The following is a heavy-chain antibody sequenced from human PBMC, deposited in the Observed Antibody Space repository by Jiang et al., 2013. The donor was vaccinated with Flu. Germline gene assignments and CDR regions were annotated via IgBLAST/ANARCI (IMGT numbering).Heavy chain of an antibody. CDR3: ARGFGIAVAGDDAFDI. CDR1: GGSISSYY. D-gene: IGHD6-19*01. V-gene: IGHV4-59*01. J-gene: IGHJ3*02. Sequence: GLVKPSETLSLTCTVSGGSISSYYWSWIRQPPGKGLEWIGYIYYSGSTNYNPSLKSRVTISVDTSKNQFSLKLSSVTAADTAVYYCARGFGIAVAGDDAFDIWGQGTMVTVSS. CDR2: IYYSGST.